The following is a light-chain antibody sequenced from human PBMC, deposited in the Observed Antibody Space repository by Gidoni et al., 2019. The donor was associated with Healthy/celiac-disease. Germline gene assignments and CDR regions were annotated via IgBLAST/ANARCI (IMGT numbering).Light chain of an antibody. J-gene: IGLJ2*01. CDR2: GNR. CDR1: SSNIGAGYD. CDR3: QSYDSSLSGSV. V-gene: IGLV1-40*01. Sequence: QSVLTQPPSVSVAPGQSVTISCTGSSSNIGAGYDVHWYQQLPGTAPKLLIYGNRNWSSGVPDRFSGSKSGTSASLAIAGLQAEDEADYYCQSYDSSLSGSVFGGGTKLTVL.